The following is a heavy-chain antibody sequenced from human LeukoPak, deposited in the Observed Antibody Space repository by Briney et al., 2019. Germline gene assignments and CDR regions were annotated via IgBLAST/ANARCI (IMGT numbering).Heavy chain of an antibody. CDR1: GGSISSSSDY. J-gene: IGHJ4*02. Sequence: SETLSLTCTFSGGSISSSSDYWGWIRQAPGKGLEWIGSIYYHENTYYNSSLKSRVTISLDASKSQFYLKLNSVTAADTAVYYCARRVRSADYRLDYWGQGTLVTVSS. D-gene: IGHD4-11*01. V-gene: IGHV4-39*07. CDR2: IYYHENT. CDR3: ARRVRSADYRLDY.